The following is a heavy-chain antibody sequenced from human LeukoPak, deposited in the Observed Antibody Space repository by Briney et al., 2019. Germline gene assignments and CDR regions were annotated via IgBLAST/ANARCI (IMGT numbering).Heavy chain of an antibody. V-gene: IGHV3-23*01. CDR2: ISGSGGST. Sequence: PGGSLRLSCAASGFTFSSYAMSWVRQAPGKGLEWVSAISGSGGSTYYADSVKGRFTISRDNSKNTLYLQMNSLRAEDTAVYYCAKGTNYDDSSGSNWFDPWGQGTLVTVSS. J-gene: IGHJ5*02. CDR1: GFTFSSYA. D-gene: IGHD3-22*01. CDR3: AKGTNYDDSSGSNWFDP.